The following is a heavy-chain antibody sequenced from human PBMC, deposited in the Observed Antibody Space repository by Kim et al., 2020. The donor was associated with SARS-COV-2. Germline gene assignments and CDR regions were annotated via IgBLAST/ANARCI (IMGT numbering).Heavy chain of an antibody. Sequence: SETLSLTCTVSGGSISSSSYYWGWIRQPPGKGLEWIGSIYYSGSTYYNPSLKSRVTISVDTSKNQFSLKLSSVTAADTAVYYCARHADYGDYEGWFDPWGQGTLVTVSS. J-gene: IGHJ5*02. D-gene: IGHD4-17*01. CDR1: GGSISSSSYY. CDR3: ARHADYGDYEGWFDP. V-gene: IGHV4-39*01. CDR2: IYYSGST.